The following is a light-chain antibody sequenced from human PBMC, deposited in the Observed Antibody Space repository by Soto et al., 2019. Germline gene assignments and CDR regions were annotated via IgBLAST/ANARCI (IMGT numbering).Light chain of an antibody. CDR2: DAS. CDR1: QSDSSY. CDR3: QHRRNGTPAT. V-gene: IGKV3-11*01. Sequence: CRSSQSDSSYLAWYQQQPGQAPRLLLYDASNRATGIPARFSGSGSRTDTTLTISILSPQAFAVAFPQHRRNGTPATISAGTKVDIK. J-gene: IGKJ4*01.